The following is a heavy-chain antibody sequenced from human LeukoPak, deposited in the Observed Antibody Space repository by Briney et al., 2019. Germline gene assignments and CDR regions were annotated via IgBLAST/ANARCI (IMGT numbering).Heavy chain of an antibody. CDR2: ISLGTSDT. CDR3: AKAISSSWGDFDC. V-gene: IGHV3-23*01. CDR1: GFTFSNYA. J-gene: IGHJ4*02. Sequence: GGSLRLSCAASGFTFSNYAMSWVRQAPGKGLEWVSGISLGTSDTYYADSMKGRFTISRDNSKSTLYLQMNSLRAEDTAVYYCAKAISSSWGDFDCWGQGTLVTVSS. D-gene: IGHD6-13*01.